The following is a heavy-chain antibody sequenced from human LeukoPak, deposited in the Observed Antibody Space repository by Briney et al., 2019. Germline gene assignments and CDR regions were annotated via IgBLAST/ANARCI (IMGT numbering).Heavy chain of an antibody. D-gene: IGHD3-9*01. CDR1: GGSISSGGYS. V-gene: IGHV4-30-2*01. J-gene: IGHJ4*02. Sequence: SQTLSLTCAVSGGSISSGGYSWSWIRQPPGKGLEWIGYIYHSGSTYYNSSLKSRVTISVDRSKNQFSLKLSSVTAADTAVYYCARERYFDWRIDYWGQGTLVTVSS. CDR3: ARERYFDWRIDY. CDR2: IYHSGST.